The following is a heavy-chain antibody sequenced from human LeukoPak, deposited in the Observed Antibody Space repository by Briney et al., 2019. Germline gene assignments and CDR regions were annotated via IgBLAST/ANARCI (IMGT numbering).Heavy chain of an antibody. CDR3: ARVYCSSTSCSLRGYHFYYMDV. D-gene: IGHD2-2*01. V-gene: IGHV4-59*01. CDR1: GGSMSYFY. Sequence: SETLSLTRTVSGGSMSYFYWSWIRQPPGKGLEWIGYIYYSGSTSYNPSLKSRVSISVDTSKNQFSLKLSSVTAADTAVYYCARVYCSSTSCSLRGYHFYYMDVWGKGTTVTVSS. J-gene: IGHJ6*03. CDR2: IYYSGST.